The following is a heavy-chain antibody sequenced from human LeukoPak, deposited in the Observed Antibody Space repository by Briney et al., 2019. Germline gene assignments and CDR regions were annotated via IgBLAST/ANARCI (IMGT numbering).Heavy chain of an antibody. V-gene: IGHV3-43*02. Sequence: GGSLRLSCAASGFMFDDSAMHWVRQAPGKGLEWVSLIRGDGVSTFYADSVKGRFTISRDNSKNSLSLQMDSLTTEDTALYYCAKEGCSHTSNYFDNWGQGILVTVSS. D-gene: IGHD3-9*01. CDR1: GFMFDDSA. J-gene: IGHJ4*02. CDR2: IRGDGVST. CDR3: AKEGCSHTSNYFDN.